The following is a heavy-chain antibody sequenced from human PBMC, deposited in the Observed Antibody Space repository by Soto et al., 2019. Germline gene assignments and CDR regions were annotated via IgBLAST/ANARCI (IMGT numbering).Heavy chain of an antibody. CDR1: GYTFTSYG. CDR2: ISAYNGNT. Sequence: ASVKVSCKASGYTFTSYGISWVRQAPGQGLEWMGWISAYNGNTNYAQKLQGRVTMTTDTSTSTAYMELRSLRSDDTAVYYCARPSGFCSGGSCYSLPYYFDYWGQGTLVTVSS. V-gene: IGHV1-18*04. CDR3: ARPSGFCSGGSCYSLPYYFDY. D-gene: IGHD2-15*01. J-gene: IGHJ4*02.